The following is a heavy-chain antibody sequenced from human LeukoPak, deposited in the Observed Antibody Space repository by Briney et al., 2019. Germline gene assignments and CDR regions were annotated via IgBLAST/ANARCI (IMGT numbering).Heavy chain of an antibody. Sequence: SETLSLTCTVSGGSISSYYWSWIRQPPGKGLEWIGYIYYSGSTNYNPSLKSRVTISVDTSKNQFTLKLSSVTAADTAVYYCARSGVGATTPLDYWGQGTLVTVSS. CDR1: GGSISSYY. D-gene: IGHD1-26*01. V-gene: IGHV4-59*01. J-gene: IGHJ4*02. CDR2: IYYSGST. CDR3: ARSGVGATTPLDY.